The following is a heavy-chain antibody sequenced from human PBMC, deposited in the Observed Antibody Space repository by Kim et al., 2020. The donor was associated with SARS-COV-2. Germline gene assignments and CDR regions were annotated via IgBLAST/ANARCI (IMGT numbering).Heavy chain of an antibody. D-gene: IGHD3-16*01. Sequence: GGSLRLSCAASGFTFSSYAMIWVRQAPGKGLEWLSDISGDGGSTYYADSVKGRFTISRDNSKNTLYMQMNALRAEDTAVYYCAKGRGSGAYTPMAWGQGTLVTVSS. V-gene: IGHV3-23*01. CDR2: ISGDGGST. J-gene: IGHJ5*02. CDR1: GFTFSSYA. CDR3: AKGRGSGAYTPMA.